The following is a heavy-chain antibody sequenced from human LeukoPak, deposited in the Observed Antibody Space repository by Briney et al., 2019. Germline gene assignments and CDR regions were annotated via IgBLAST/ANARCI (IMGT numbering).Heavy chain of an antibody. CDR1: GFTFSSYA. J-gene: IGHJ5*02. D-gene: IGHD3-10*02. CDR3: AAAISGVRGWFDP. Sequence: PGGSLRLSCAASGFTFSSYAMSWVRQAPGKGLEWVSAINTPGGSTYYADSVKGRFTISRDNSKNTLYLQMSNLKTDDTAVYYCAAAISGVRGWFDPWGQGTLVTVSS. V-gene: IGHV3-23*01. CDR2: INTPGGST.